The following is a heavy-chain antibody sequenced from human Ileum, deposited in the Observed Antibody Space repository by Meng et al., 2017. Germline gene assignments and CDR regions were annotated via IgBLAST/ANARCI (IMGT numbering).Heavy chain of an antibody. J-gene: IGHJ4*02. Sequence: GESLKISCAASGFTFSSYNMHWVRQAPGKGPEWVSCMSGSVSSFGNYTHYADSVKGRFIISRDNAKNSLYLQMNSLRAEDTAIYYCAKPRQNDYGGFEDWGQGTLVTVSS. CDR1: GFTFSSYN. CDR2: MSGSVSSFGNYT. D-gene: IGHD4-23*01. CDR3: AKPRQNDYGGFED. V-gene: IGHV3-21*01.